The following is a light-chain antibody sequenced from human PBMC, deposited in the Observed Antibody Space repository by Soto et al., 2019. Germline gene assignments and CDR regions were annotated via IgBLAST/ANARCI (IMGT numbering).Light chain of an antibody. V-gene: IGKV3-11*01. CDR1: QSVSSD. CDR2: DAS. J-gene: IGKJ4*01. Sequence: EIVLTQSPATLSLSPGERATLSCRASQSVSSDLAWYQQKPGQAPRLLIYDASNRATGIPARFSGSGSGTDFTLTISSLEPEDSAIYYCQQRLNWPPLTFGGGTKVEI. CDR3: QQRLNWPPLT.